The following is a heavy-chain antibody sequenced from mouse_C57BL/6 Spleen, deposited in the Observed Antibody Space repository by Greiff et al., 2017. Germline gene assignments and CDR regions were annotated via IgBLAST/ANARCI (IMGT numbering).Heavy chain of an antibody. D-gene: IGHD3-2*02. CDR1: GYAFSSYW. V-gene: IGHV1-80*01. J-gene: IGHJ2*01. CDR2: IYPGAGDT. CDR3: ARKAAQAPYFDY. Sequence: QVQLQQSGAELVKPGASVKISCKASGYAFSSYWMNWVKQRPGKGLEWIGQIYPGAGDTNYNGKFKGKATLTADKSSSTAYMQLSSLTSEDSAVYFCARKAAQAPYFDYWGQGTTLTVAS.